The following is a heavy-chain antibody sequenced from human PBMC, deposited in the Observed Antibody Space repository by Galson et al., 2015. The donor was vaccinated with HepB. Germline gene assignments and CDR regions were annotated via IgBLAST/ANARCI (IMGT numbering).Heavy chain of an antibody. J-gene: IGHJ4*02. CDR3: ARDLLYSSGWPNDY. CDR2: IKQDGSEK. D-gene: IGHD6-19*01. V-gene: IGHV3-7*03. Sequence: SLRLSCAASGFTFSSYWMSWVRQAPGKGLEWVANIKQDGSEKYYVDSVKGRFTISRDNAKNSLYLQMNSLRAEDTAVYYCARDLLYSSGWPNDYWGQGTLVTVSS. CDR1: GFTFSSYW.